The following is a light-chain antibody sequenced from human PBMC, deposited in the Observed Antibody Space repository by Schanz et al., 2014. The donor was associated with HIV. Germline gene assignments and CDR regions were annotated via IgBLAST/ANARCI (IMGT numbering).Light chain of an antibody. J-gene: IGKJ3*01. CDR1: QSVSSSY. V-gene: IGKV3-20*01. Sequence: EIVLTQSPGTLSLSPGERATLSCRASQSVSSSYLAWYQQKPGQAPRLLIYGASSRATGVPDRFSGSGSGADFILTISSLEPEDFAVYYCQHYGSSFGPGTKVDIK. CDR3: QHYGSS. CDR2: GAS.